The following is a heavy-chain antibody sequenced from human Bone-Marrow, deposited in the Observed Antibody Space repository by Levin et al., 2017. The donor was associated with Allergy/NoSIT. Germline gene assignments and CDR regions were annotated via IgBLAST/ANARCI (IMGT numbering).Heavy chain of an antibody. CDR3: ARDKSGTYFSFED. V-gene: IGHV4-59*11. CDR1: GASMNSHY. J-gene: IGHJ4*02. Sequence: SETLSLTCTVSGASMNSHYWSWIRQPPGKGLEWIGYIYYNGNPSYNPSLKSRVTISVDTSKNQFSLNMNSVTAADTALYYCARDKSGTYFSFEDWGQGTLVTVSS. CDR2: IYYNGNP. D-gene: IGHD1-26*01.